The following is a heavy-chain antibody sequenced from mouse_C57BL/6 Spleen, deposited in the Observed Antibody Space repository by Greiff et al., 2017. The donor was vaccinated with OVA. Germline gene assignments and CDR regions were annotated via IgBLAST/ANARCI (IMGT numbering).Heavy chain of an antibody. CDR3: ARKGSSGSSFDY. D-gene: IGHD3-2*02. CDR2: IDPSDSET. Sequence: QVQLQQPGTELVKPGASVKLSCKASGYTFTSYWMHWVKQRPIQGLEWIGNIDPSDSETHYNQKFKDKATLTVDKSSSTAYMQLSSLTSEDSAVYYCARKGSSGSSFDYWGQGTTLTVSS. CDR1: GYTFTSYW. V-gene: IGHV1-52*01. J-gene: IGHJ2*01.